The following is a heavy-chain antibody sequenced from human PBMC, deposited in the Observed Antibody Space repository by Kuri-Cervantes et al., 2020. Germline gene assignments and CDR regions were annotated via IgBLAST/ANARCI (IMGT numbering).Heavy chain of an antibody. CDR3: ARQIVVDAFDI. J-gene: IGHJ3*02. CDR2: SNAGNGNT. CDR1: GYTFTSYA. D-gene: IGHD3-22*01. Sequence: ASVKVSCKASGYTFTSYAMHWVRQAPGQRLEWMGWSNAGNGNTKYSQEFQGRVTMTRDTSISTAYMELSRLRSDDTAVYYCARQIVVDAFDIWGQGTMVTVSS. V-gene: IGHV1-3*02.